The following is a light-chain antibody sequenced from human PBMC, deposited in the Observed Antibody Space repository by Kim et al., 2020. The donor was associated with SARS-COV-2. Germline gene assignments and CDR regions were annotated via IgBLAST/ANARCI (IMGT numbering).Light chain of an antibody. CDR1: QGIRTD. Sequence: ASVGDRVIITCRASQGIRTDLAWYQHKPGKAPKRLIYAASLLQTGVPARFSGSGLGTEFTLTIRSLQPEDFATYYCLQHDSLPWTFGQGTKVDIK. J-gene: IGKJ1*01. CDR3: LQHDSLPWT. CDR2: AAS. V-gene: IGKV1-17*01.